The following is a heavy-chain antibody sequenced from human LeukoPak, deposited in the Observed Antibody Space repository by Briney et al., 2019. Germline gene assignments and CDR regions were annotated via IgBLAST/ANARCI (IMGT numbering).Heavy chain of an antibody. CDR3: VRAPIQLWSHFDY. V-gene: IGHV1-2*06. J-gene: IGHJ4*02. D-gene: IGHD5-18*01. Sequence: ASVKVSCKASGYTFTGYYIHWVRQAPGQGLEWMGRINPNSGGTNYAQKFQGRVTLTRDTSISTAYMELSRLRSDDTAVFYCVRAPIQLWSHFDYWGQGTLVTVSS. CDR1: GYTFTGYY. CDR2: INPNSGGT.